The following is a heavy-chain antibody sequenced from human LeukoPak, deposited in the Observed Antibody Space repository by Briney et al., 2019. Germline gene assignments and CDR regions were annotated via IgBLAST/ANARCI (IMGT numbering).Heavy chain of an antibody. D-gene: IGHD3-3*01. Sequence: SETLSLTCTVSGGSISSYYWRWIRQPPGKGLEWIGYIYYSGSTNYNPSLKSRVTISVDTSKNQFSLKLSSVTAADTAVYYCARTRGFGVLSPWGQGTLVTVSS. CDR2: IYYSGST. V-gene: IGHV4-59*08. CDR1: GGSISSYY. CDR3: ARTRGFGVLSP. J-gene: IGHJ5*02.